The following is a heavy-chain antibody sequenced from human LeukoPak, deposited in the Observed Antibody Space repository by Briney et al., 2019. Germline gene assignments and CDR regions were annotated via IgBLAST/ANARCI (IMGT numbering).Heavy chain of an antibody. D-gene: IGHD3-3*01. J-gene: IGHJ4*02. Sequence: PGGSLRLSCAASRFTFGSYAMHWVSQAQGKGLEWVAVISYDGSNKYYADSVKGRFTISRDNSKNTLYLQMNSLRAEDTAVYYCARGLYYDFWCGARNYLFDYWGQGTRVTVSS. CDR1: RFTFGSYA. V-gene: IGHV3-30-3*01. CDR3: ARGLYYDFWCGARNYLFDY. CDR2: ISYDGSNK.